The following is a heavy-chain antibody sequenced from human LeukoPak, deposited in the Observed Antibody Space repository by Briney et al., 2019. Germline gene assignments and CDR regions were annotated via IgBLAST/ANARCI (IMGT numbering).Heavy chain of an antibody. CDR1: GFTFSRNS. V-gene: IGHV3-21*01. CDR3: TRDSGFYRFDY. CDR2: IIGGAGST. J-gene: IGHJ4*02. D-gene: IGHD3-10*01. Sequence: GGSLRLSCAASGFTFSRNSMNWVRQAPGKGLEWVSGIIGGAGSTYYADSVKGRFTISRDNARNSLYLQMNSLRAEDTAVYYCTRDSGFYRFDYWGQGTLVTVSS.